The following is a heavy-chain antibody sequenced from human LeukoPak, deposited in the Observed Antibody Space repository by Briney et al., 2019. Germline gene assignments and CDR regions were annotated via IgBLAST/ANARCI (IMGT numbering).Heavy chain of an antibody. CDR2: ISSSSSYI. Sequence: KSGGSLRLSCAASGFTFSSYSMNWVRQAPGKGLEWVSSISSSSSYIYYADSVKGRFTISRDNAKNSLYLQMNSLRAEDTALYYCATTRGRSTTVTTGRRGHYYYMDVWGKGTTVTVSS. J-gene: IGHJ6*03. D-gene: IGHD4-17*01. V-gene: IGHV3-21*04. CDR1: GFTFSSYS. CDR3: ATTRGRSTTVTTGRRGHYYYMDV.